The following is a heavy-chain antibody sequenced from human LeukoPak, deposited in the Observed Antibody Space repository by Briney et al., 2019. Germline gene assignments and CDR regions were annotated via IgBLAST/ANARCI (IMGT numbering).Heavy chain of an antibody. CDR1: GGSISSGDYY. D-gene: IGHD2-2*01. CDR2: IYYSGST. CDR3: ATYCSSTSCQSAQGAYYYYYMDV. V-gene: IGHV4-30-4*08. J-gene: IGHJ6*03. Sequence: SETLSLTCTVSGGSISSGDYYWSWIRQPPGKGLEWIGYIYYSGSTYYNPSLKSRVTISVDTSKNQFSLKLSSVTAADTAVYYCATYCSSTSCQSAQGAYYYYYMDVWGKGTTVTVSS.